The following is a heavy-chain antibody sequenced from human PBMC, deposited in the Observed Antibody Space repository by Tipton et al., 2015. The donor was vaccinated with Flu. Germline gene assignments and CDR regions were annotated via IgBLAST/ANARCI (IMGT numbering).Heavy chain of an antibody. J-gene: IGHJ4*02. CDR2: ISSSGSTI. CDR1: GFTFSDYY. D-gene: IGHD2-2*01. CDR3: ARDGELPHCSSTSCYAFDY. Sequence: SLRLSCAASGFTFSDYYMSWIRQAPGKGLEWVSYISSSGSTIYYADSVKGRFTISRDNAKNSLYLQMNSLRAEDTAVYYCARDGELPHCSSTSCYAFDYWGQGTLVTVSS. V-gene: IGHV3-11*01.